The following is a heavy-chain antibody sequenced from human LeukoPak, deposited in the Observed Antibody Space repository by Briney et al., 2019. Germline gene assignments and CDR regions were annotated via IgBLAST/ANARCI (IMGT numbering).Heavy chain of an antibody. V-gene: IGHV4-59*01. CDR2: IYYSGST. D-gene: IGHD6-19*01. CDR3: AREVAVAGHGLDV. Sequence: PSETLSLTCTVPGGSISSYYWSWIRQPPGKGLEWIGYIYYSGSTNYNPSLKSRVTISVDTSKNQFSLKLSSVTAADTAVYYCAREVAVAGHGLDVWGQGTTVTVSS. CDR1: GGSISSYY. J-gene: IGHJ6*02.